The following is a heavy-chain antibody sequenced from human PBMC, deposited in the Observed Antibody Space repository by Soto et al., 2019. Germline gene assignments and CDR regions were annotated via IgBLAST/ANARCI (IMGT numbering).Heavy chain of an antibody. CDR1: GFTFSSYA. V-gene: IGHV3-30-3*01. CDR3: ARALRGAAGTGHIYYYYYGMDV. CDR2: ISYDGSNK. J-gene: IGHJ6*02. D-gene: IGHD6-13*01. Sequence: GGSLRLSCAASGFTFSSYAMHWVRQAPGKGLEWVAVISYDGSNKYYADSVKGRFTISRDNSKNTLYLQMNSLRAEDTAGYDCARALRGAAGTGHIYYYYYGMDVWGQGTTVTVSS.